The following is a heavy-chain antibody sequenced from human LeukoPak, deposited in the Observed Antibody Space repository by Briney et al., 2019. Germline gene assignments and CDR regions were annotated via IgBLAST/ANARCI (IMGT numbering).Heavy chain of an antibody. CDR3: ARDANMYYDILTGYYKNYYGMDV. J-gene: IGHJ6*02. CDR1: GFTVSSNY. V-gene: IGHV3-66*01. D-gene: IGHD3-9*01. Sequence: GGSLRLSCAASGFTVSSNYMSWVRQAPGKRLEWVSVIYSGGSTYYADSVKGRFTISRDNSKNTLYLQMNSLRAEDTAVYYCARDANMYYDILTGYYKNYYGMDVWGQGTTVTVSS. CDR2: IYSGGST.